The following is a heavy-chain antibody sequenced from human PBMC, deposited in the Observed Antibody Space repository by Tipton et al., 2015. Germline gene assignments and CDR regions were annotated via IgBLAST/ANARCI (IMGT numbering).Heavy chain of an antibody. D-gene: IGHD3-3*01. J-gene: IGHJ6*02. Sequence: TLSLTCSVSGDSMSRYFWHWVRQSPGKGLEWLGCVYFRGNTYHNPSLKSRVTISLDTSKKQFSLSLTSVTAADSAVYYCARDGSDSEGYYYYGVDVWGQGITVTVSS. CDR3: ARDGSDSEGYYYYGVDV. CDR2: VYFRGNT. V-gene: IGHV4-59*01. CDR1: GDSMSRYF.